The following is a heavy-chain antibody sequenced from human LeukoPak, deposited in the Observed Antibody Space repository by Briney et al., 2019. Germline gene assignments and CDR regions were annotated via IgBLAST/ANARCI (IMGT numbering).Heavy chain of an antibody. V-gene: IGHV4-39*01. Sequence: PSETLSLTCTVSGGSISSSSYYWGWIRQPPGKGLEWIGSIYYSGSTYYNPSLKSRVTISVDTSKNQFSLKLSSVTAADTAVYYCATSYHYYDSSGYYILHHYFDYWGQGTLVTVSS. CDR1: GGSISSSSYY. J-gene: IGHJ4*02. D-gene: IGHD3-22*01. CDR2: IYYSGST. CDR3: ATSYHYYDSSGYYILHHYFDY.